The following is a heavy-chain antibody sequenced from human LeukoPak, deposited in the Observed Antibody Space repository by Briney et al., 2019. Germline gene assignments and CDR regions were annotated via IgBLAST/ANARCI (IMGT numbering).Heavy chain of an antibody. CDR3: AKDVGLTTVINWFDP. V-gene: IGHV3-30-3*01. CDR1: GFTFSSYA. J-gene: IGHJ5*02. Sequence: GGSLRLSCAASGFTFSSYAMHWVRQAPGKGLEWVAVISYDGSNKYYADSVKGRFTISRDNSKNTLYLQMNSLRAEDTAVYYCAKDVGLTTVINWFDPWGQGTLVTVSS. D-gene: IGHD4-11*01. CDR2: ISYDGSNK.